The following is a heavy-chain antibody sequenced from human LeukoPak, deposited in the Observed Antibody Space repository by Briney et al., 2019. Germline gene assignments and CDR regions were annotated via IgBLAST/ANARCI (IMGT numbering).Heavy chain of an antibody. Sequence: GGSLRLSCAASGFTFSSYAMSWVRQAPGKGLEWVSPISGSGGSTYYADSVKGRFTISRDNSKNTLYLQMNSLRAEDTAVYYCAKGGYSSGWFGGYFDYWGQGTLVTVSS. CDR1: GFTFSSYA. CDR2: ISGSGGST. CDR3: AKGGYSSGWFGGYFDY. D-gene: IGHD6-19*01. J-gene: IGHJ4*02. V-gene: IGHV3-23*01.